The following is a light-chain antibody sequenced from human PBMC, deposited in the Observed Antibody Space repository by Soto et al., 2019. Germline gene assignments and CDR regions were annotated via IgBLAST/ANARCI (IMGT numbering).Light chain of an antibody. CDR1: QSVSRSY. J-gene: IGKJ2*01. CDR3: QQYGSSPYT. V-gene: IGKV3-20*01. CDR2: GAS. Sequence: EIVLTQSPGTLSLSPGERATLSCRASQSVSRSYLAWYQQKPGQAPRLLIYGASSRATGIPDRFSGSGSGTDFTLTISRLEPEDFAVYYCQQYGSSPYTFGQGTKLEFK.